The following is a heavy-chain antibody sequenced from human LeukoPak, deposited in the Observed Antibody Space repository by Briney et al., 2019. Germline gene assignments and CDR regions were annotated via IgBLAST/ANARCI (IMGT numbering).Heavy chain of an antibody. CDR2: IYSGDNT. D-gene: IGHD3-16*01. CDR3: AGRRVLDASFDY. CDR1: GFTVGNNY. Sequence: GGSLRLSCAASGFTVGNNYMSWVRQAPGKGLEWVSVIYSGDNTYYVESVKGRFTISRDNSKNTLFLQMNRLRAEDTAVYYCAGRRVLDASFDYWGQGTLVTVSS. V-gene: IGHV3-66*02. J-gene: IGHJ4*02.